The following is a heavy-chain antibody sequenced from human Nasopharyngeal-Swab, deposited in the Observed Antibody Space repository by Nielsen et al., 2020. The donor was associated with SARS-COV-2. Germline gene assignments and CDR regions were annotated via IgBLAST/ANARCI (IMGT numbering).Heavy chain of an antibody. Sequence: VRQMPGKGLEWMGIIYPGDSDTRYSPSFQGHVTTSADKSISTAYLQWSSLKASDTAMYYCARSKTYSSSWDDYWGQGTLVTVSS. CDR2: IYPGDSDT. D-gene: IGHD6-6*01. V-gene: IGHV5-51*01. CDR3: ARSKTYSSSWDDY. J-gene: IGHJ4*02.